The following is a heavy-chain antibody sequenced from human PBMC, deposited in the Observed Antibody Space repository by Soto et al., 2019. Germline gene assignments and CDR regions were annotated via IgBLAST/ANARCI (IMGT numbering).Heavy chain of an antibody. CDR1: GGSFSGYY. J-gene: IGHJ5*02. V-gene: IGHV4-34*01. CDR3: ARGGYYYGSGEQTNWFDP. D-gene: IGHD3-10*01. Sequence: PSETLSLTCAVYGGSFSGYYWSWIRQPPGKGLEWIGEINHSGSTNYNPSLKSRVNISVDTSKNQFSLKLSSVTAADTAVYYCARGGYYYGSGEQTNWFDPWGQGTLVTVSS. CDR2: INHSGST.